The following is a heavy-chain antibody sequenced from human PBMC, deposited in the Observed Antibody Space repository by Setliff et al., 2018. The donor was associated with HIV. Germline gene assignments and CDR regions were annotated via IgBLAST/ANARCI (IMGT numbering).Heavy chain of an antibody. Sequence: ASVKVSCKASGHTFSNYDVIWVRRATGQGLEWMGWMNPNSGDTGYAQKFQGRVIMTRDTSISTAHMELSSLTSADTAVYYCASGKGVRGVIITGGLDVWGKGTTVTVS. D-gene: IGHD3-10*01. CDR1: GHTFSNYD. V-gene: IGHV1-8*01. J-gene: IGHJ6*03. CDR2: MNPNSGDT. CDR3: ASGKGVRGVIITGGLDV.